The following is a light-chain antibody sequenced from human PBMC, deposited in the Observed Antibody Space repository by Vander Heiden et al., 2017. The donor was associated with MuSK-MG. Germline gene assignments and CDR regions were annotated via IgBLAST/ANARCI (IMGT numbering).Light chain of an antibody. CDR2: KNN. CDR1: ISNIGSNT. CDR3: AAWDDSLNGHVA. J-gene: IGLJ2*01. Sequence: QSVLTQPPSASGTPGQRVTISCSGSISNIGSNTVHWYQQLPGTAPKLLIYKNNQRPSGVPDRFSGSKSGTSASLAISGLQSEDEADYYCAAWDDSLNGHVAFGGGTKLTVL. V-gene: IGLV1-44*01.